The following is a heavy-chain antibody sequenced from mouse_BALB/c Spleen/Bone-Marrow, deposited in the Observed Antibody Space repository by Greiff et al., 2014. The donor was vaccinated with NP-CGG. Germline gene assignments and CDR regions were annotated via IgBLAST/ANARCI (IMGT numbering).Heavy chain of an antibody. CDR2: IYPYNGGT. CDR1: GYTFTDYN. V-gene: IGHV1S29*02. CDR3: ARRFITTAAWFAY. J-gene: IGHJ3*01. D-gene: IGHD1-2*01. Sequence: EVQLQQSGPELVKPGASVKISCKASGYTFTDYNMHWVQQSHGKSLEWIGYIYPYNGGTGYNQKFKSKATSTVDNSSSTAYMELRSLTSEDSAVYYCARRFITTAAWFAYWGQGTLVTVSA.